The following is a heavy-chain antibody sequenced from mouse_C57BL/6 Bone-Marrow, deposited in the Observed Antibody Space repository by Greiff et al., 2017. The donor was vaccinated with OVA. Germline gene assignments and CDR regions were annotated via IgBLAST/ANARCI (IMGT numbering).Heavy chain of an antibody. V-gene: IGHV5-6*01. CDR1: GFTFSSYG. CDR2: ISSGGSYT. D-gene: IGHD2-5*01. Sequence: EVMLVESGGDLVKPGGSLKLSCAASGFTFSSYGMSWVRQTPDKRLEWVATISSGGSYTYSPDSVKGRFTISRDNAKNTLYLQMSSLKSDDTAMYYCARQRAYYSTYVDYAMDYWGQGTSVTVSS. J-gene: IGHJ4*01. CDR3: ARQRAYYSTYVDYAMDY.